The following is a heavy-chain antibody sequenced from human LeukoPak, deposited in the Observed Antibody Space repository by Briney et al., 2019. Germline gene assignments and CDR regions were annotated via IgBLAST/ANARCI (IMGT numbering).Heavy chain of an antibody. CDR1: GFTFRNYS. Sequence: GGSPRLSCAASGFTFRNYSMNWVRQAPGKGPEWVSGISDSGGTTDYADSVKGRFAISRDNSNNTLYLQMNSLRAEDTAVYYCAKARSGSSSSCYNYWGQGTLVTVSS. J-gene: IGHJ4*02. CDR2: ISDSGGTT. CDR3: AKARSGSSSSCYNY. D-gene: IGHD2-2*02. V-gene: IGHV3-23*01.